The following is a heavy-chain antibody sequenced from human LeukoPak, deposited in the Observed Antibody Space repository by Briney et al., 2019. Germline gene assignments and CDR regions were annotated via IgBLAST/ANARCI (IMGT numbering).Heavy chain of an antibody. V-gene: IGHV3-23*01. CDR1: GLTLSSYA. CDR3: ARDHGSDWHYFDY. Sequence: PGGSLRLSCAASGLTLSSYAMSWVRQAPGKGLEWVSTISGSGGSTYYADSVKGRFTISRDNSKNTLYLQMNSLRAEDTAVYYCARDHGSDWHYFDYWGQGTLVTVSS. J-gene: IGHJ4*02. CDR2: ISGSGGST. D-gene: IGHD6-19*01.